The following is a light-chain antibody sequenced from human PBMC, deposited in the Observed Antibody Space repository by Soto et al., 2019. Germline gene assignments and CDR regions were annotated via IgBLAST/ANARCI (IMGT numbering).Light chain of an antibody. J-gene: IGLJ1*01. CDR2: EVS. V-gene: IGLV2-14*01. CDR3: SSYTSISTYV. CDR1: NSDVGGYNY. Sequence: QSALTQPASVSGSPGLSITISCTGTNSDVGGYNYVSWYQQHPGKAPKLMIFEVSNRPSGVSNRFSASKSGNTASLTISGLQAEDEADYYCSSYTSISTYVFGTGTKLTVL.